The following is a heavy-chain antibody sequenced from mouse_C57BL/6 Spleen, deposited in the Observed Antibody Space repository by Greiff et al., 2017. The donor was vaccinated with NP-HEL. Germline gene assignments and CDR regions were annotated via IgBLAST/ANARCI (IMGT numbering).Heavy chain of an antibody. CDR3: AREVSSGYEAY. V-gene: IGHV1-53*01. D-gene: IGHD3-2*02. Sequence: QVHVKQPGTELVKPGASVKLSCKASGYTFTSYWMHWVKQRPGQGLEWIGNINPSNGGTNYNEKFKSKATLTVDKSSSTAYMQLSSLTSEDSAVYYCAREVSSGYEAYWGQGTLVTVSA. J-gene: IGHJ3*01. CDR1: GYTFTSYW. CDR2: INPSNGGT.